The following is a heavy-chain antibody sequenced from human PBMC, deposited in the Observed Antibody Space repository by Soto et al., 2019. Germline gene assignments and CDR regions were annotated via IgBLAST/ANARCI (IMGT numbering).Heavy chain of an antibody. J-gene: IGHJ4*01. CDR2: IKQAGSEK. D-gene: IGHD6-25*01. Sequence: EVQLVESGGGLVQTGGSLRLSCAASGFTFSAYWMSWVRQAPGKGLEWVANIKQAGSEKYYVDSVNGRFIISRDDAKNSLFLQVNSLRVEDTAVYYCTREKRANGYFDYWGHVTLVTVSS. CDR3: TREKRANGYFDY. CDR1: GFTFSAYW. V-gene: IGHV3-7*01.